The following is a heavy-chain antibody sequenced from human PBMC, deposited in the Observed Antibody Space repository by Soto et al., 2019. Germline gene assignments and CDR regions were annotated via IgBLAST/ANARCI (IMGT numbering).Heavy chain of an antibody. Sequence: ASVNVSCKVSGYTLTELSMHWVRQAPGKGLEWMGGFDPEDGETIYAQKCQGRVTMTEDTSTDTAYMELSSRRSVDTAVYYCATKGHWHVGYNYYGMDVWGQG. D-gene: IGHD1-1*01. CDR3: ATKGHWHVGYNYYGMDV. CDR1: GYTLTELS. J-gene: IGHJ6*01. CDR2: FDPEDGET. V-gene: IGHV1-24*01.